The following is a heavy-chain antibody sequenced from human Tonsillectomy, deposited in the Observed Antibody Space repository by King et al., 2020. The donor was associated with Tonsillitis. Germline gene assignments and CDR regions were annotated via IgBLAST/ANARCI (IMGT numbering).Heavy chain of an antibody. V-gene: IGHV3-30*04. Sequence: VQLVESGGGVVQPGRSLRLSCAVSGFTFSSYAMHWVRRAPGKGLEWVAVISSDGSNKYYADSVKGRFTISRDNSKNTLYLQMNSLRAEDTAVYFCARSPWMGIFGVIDPWGQGTLVTVPS. J-gene: IGHJ5*02. CDR3: ARSPWMGIFGVIDP. CDR1: GFTFSSYA. D-gene: IGHD3-3*01. CDR2: ISSDGSNK.